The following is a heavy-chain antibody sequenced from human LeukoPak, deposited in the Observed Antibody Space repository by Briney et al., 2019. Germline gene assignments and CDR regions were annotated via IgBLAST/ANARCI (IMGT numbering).Heavy chain of an antibody. V-gene: IGHV3-23*01. CDR2: ISGSGGST. CDR3: AKADTAMGLGYGMDV. D-gene: IGHD5-18*01. Sequence: GGSLRLSCAASGFTFSSYAMSWVRQAPGKGLEWGSAISGSGGSTYYADSVKGRFTISRDNSKNTLYLQMNSLRAEDTAVYYCAKADTAMGLGYGMDVWGQGTTVTVSS. CDR1: GFTFSSYA. J-gene: IGHJ6*02.